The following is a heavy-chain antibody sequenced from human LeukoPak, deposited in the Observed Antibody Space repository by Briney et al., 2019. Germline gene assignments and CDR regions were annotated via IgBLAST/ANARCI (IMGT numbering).Heavy chain of an antibody. D-gene: IGHD1-26*01. CDR1: GGSISSYY. J-gene: IGHJ5*02. V-gene: IGHV4-59*08. CDR2: TYYSGST. Sequence: PSETLSLTCTVSGGSISSYYWSWIRQPPGKGLEWIGYTYYSGSTNYNPSLKSRVTISVDTSKNQFSLKLSSVTAADTAVYYCARRAGRHNWFDPWGQGTLVTVSS. CDR3: ARRAGRHNWFDP.